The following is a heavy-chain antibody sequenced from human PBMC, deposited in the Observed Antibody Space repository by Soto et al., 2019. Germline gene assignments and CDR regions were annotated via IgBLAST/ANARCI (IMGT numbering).Heavy chain of an antibody. Sequence: GSLILACSASGFTFSSYWMSWVRQAAGKGLEWVANIKQDGSEKYYVDSVKGRFTISRDNAKNSLYLQMNSLRAEDTDVYYCAQSNYDSSGYYPDYWGQGTLVTVYS. CDR3: AQSNYDSSGYYPDY. CDR1: GFTFSSYW. CDR2: IKQDGSEK. J-gene: IGHJ4*02. D-gene: IGHD3-22*01. V-gene: IGHV3-7*03.